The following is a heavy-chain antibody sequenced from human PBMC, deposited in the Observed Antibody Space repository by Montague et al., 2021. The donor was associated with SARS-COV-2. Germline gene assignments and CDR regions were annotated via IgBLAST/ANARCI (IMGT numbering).Heavy chain of an antibody. J-gene: IGHJ4*02. Sequence: SETLSLTCSVSGASITTYYWSWIRQAPGKGLEWIAYIFHSGHTNYNPSLRSRVAISIDTSRDQFSPSLTSITAADTAVYYCARQPYLASAYYFDYWGLGTLVTVSS. CDR3: ARQPYLASAYYFDY. CDR1: GASITTYY. CDR2: IFHSGHT. D-gene: IGHD3-10*01. V-gene: IGHV4-59*01.